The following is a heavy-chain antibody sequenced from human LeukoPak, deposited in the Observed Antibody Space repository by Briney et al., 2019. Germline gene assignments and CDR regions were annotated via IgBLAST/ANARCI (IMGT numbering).Heavy chain of an antibody. V-gene: IGHV3-53*01. Sequence: GGSLRLSCAASGFTVSSNYMNWVRQAPGKGLEWVSVIYSGGSTYYADSVKGRFTISRDNSKNTLYLQMNSLRAEDTAVYYCARTGSGSYYGPFDYWGQGTLVTVSS. J-gene: IGHJ4*02. CDR1: GFTVSSNY. D-gene: IGHD1-26*01. CDR2: IYSGGST. CDR3: ARTGSGSYYGPFDY.